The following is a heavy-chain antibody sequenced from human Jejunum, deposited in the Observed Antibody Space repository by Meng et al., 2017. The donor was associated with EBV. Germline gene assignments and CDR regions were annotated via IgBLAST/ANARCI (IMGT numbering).Heavy chain of an antibody. V-gene: IGHV2-5*02. CDR1: GFSLTTHGMG. J-gene: IGHJ5*02. Sequence: QITLKESGPTQVKPXXXXTXTXPFSGFSLTTHGMGVGWVRQPPGKALEWLALVYWDDDKRYSPSLKSRLTITKDTSKNQVVLTMTHMDPVDTATYYCVPSSISYGFWFDPWGQGTLVTVSS. CDR2: VYWDDDK. D-gene: IGHD1-26*01. CDR3: VPSSISYGFWFDP.